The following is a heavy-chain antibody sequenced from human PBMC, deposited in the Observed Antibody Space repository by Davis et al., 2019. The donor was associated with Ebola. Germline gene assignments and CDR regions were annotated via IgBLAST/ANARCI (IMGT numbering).Heavy chain of an antibody. CDR2: INAGNGNT. D-gene: IGHD6-19*01. Sequence: ASVKVSCKASRYTFTSYPMHWVRQAPGQRLEWMGWINAGNGNTKYSQKFQGRVTMTRDTSASTAYMELSSLRSEDTAVYYCARDWGSGSDYYYYYMDVWGKGTTVTVSS. CDR1: RYTFTSYP. V-gene: IGHV1-3*01. J-gene: IGHJ6*03. CDR3: ARDWGSGSDYYYYYMDV.